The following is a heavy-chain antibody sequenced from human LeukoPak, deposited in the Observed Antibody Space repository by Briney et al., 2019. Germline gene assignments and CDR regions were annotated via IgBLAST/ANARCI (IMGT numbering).Heavy chain of an antibody. V-gene: IGHV3-30*18. Sequence: GGSLRLSCAASGFTFSSYGMHWVRQAPGKGLEWVAVISYDGSNKYYADSVEGRFTISRDNSKNTLYLQMNSLRAEDTAVYYCAKCRSSWYEAFDYWGQGTLVTVSS. CDR3: AKCRSSWYEAFDY. CDR2: ISYDGSNK. J-gene: IGHJ4*02. CDR1: GFTFSSYG. D-gene: IGHD6-13*01.